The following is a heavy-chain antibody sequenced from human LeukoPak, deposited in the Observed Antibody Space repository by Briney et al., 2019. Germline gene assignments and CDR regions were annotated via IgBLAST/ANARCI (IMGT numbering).Heavy chain of an antibody. CDR1: GGSIRTHY. CDR2: VHYSGVT. V-gene: IGHV4-59*11. J-gene: IGHJ4*02. Sequence: SETLSLTCTVSGGSIRTHYWTWLRHPPGKGLEWIGYVHYSGVTDYNPSLVILVTITLDTSKSQFSLELRSVTAADTAVYYCARDQSEFDYWGQGTLVTVSS. CDR3: ARDQSEFDY.